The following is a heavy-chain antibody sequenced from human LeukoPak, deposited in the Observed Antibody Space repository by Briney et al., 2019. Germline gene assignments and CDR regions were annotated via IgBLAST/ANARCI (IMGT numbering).Heavy chain of an antibody. D-gene: IGHD1-26*01. CDR2: ISYDGSNK. J-gene: IGHJ6*02. Sequence: GGSLRLSCAASGFTFSSYGMHWVRQAPGKGLEWVAVISYDGSNKYYADSVKGRFTISRDNSKNTLYLQMNSLRAEDTAVYYCAKDWDSFAGDVWGQGTTVTVSS. CDR1: GFTFSSYG. V-gene: IGHV3-30*18. CDR3: AKDWDSFAGDV.